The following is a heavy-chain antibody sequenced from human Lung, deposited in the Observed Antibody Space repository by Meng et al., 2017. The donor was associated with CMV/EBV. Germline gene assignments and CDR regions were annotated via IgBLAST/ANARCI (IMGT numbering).Heavy chain of an antibody. CDR3: ARDGRYCTNGVCSYDAFDI. D-gene: IGHD2-8*01. V-gene: IGHV4-38-2*02. CDR1: GYSISSGYY. Sequence: SXTLSLTCTVSGYSISSGYYWGWIRQPPGKGLEWIGSIYHSGSTYYNPSLKSRVTISVDTSKNQFSLKLTSVTAADTAVYYCARDGRYCTNGVCSYDAFDIWGQGXMVTVSS. CDR2: IYHSGST. J-gene: IGHJ3*02.